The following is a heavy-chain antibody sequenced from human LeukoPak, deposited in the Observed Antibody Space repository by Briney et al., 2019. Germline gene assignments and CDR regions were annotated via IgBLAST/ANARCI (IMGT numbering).Heavy chain of an antibody. CDR2: IYWDDDK. CDR3: ARPYYYGSGYYASAFDI. V-gene: IGHV2-5*02. D-gene: IGHD3-10*01. CDR1: GFSLSTSGVA. J-gene: IGHJ3*02. Sequence: SGPTLVRPTQTLTLTCTFSGFSLSTSGVAVGWIRQPPGKALEWLALIYWDDDKRYNPSLKSRLTITKDTSKNQVVLTMTNMDPVDTATYYCARPYYYGSGYYASAFDIWGQGTVVTVSS.